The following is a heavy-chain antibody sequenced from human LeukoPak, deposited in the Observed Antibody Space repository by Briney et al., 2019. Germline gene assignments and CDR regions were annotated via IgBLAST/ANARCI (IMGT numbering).Heavy chain of an antibody. Sequence: SQTLSLTCAVSGASISGSGYYWGWIRQPPGKGLEWIGNIYSSGSTYYNASLQSRVTISIDTSKNQFSLRLNSVTAADTAMYYCAKSGGYGLIDYWGQGTRVTVSS. V-gene: IGHV4-39*01. D-gene: IGHD1-26*01. J-gene: IGHJ4*02. CDR3: AKSGGYGLIDY. CDR1: GASISGSGYY. CDR2: IYSSGST.